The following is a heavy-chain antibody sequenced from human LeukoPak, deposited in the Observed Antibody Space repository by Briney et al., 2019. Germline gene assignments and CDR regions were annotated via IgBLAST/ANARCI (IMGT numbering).Heavy chain of an antibody. J-gene: IGHJ4*02. D-gene: IGHD2-15*01. V-gene: IGHV3-53*01. Sequence: GGSLRLSCVASGFIVTSDYMSWVRQAPGKGLEWVSFIYSGDNTYYADSVKGRFTISRDNSKNTLYLQMNSLRAEDTAVYYCATLSSGSFDYWGQGALVTVSS. CDR3: ATLSSGSFDY. CDR2: IYSGDNT. CDR1: GFIVTSDY.